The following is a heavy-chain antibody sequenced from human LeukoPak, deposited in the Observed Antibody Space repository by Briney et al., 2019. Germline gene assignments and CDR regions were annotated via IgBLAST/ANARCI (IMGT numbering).Heavy chain of an antibody. J-gene: IGHJ4*02. CDR2: INAETGDT. CDR1: GFALIYYG. V-gene: IGHV1-18*01. CDR3: ARTVCSGNECFSSDH. D-gene: IGHD1-14*01. Sequence: ASVKVSCKPSGFALIYYGISWVRQAPGEGLEWMGWINAETGDTDLAQKFQARLTMTTDRSTTTAYMELRSLRPDDTAVYFCARTVCSGNECFSSDHWGQGTLVTVSS.